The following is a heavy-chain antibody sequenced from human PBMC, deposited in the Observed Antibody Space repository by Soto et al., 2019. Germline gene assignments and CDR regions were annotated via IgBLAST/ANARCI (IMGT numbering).Heavy chain of an antibody. V-gene: IGHV3-53*01. CDR2: IYSGGYT. CDR3: GARPGGGGY. J-gene: IGHJ4*02. Sequence: EVQLVESGGGLIQPGGSLRLSCAVSGFTVSNNYMSWVRQAPGKGLEGVSVIYSGGYTAYGDSVKGRFTISRDNSKNTLFLKKKSLGGGNAAVFYWGARPGGGGYWGQGTLVTVSS. D-gene: IGHD3-10*01. CDR1: GFTVSNNY.